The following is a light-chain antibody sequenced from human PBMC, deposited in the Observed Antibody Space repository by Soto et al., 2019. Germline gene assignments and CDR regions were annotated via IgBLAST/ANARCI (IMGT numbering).Light chain of an antibody. CDR1: QSISSW. CDR2: KAS. V-gene: IGKV1-5*03. J-gene: IGKJ1*01. Sequence: DIQMTQSPSTLSASVGDRVTITCRASQSISSWLAWYKQKPGKAPKLLIYKASSLESGVPSRFSGSGSGTEFTLTISSLQPDDFATYDCQQYNSYSTFGQGTKVDIK. CDR3: QQYNSYST.